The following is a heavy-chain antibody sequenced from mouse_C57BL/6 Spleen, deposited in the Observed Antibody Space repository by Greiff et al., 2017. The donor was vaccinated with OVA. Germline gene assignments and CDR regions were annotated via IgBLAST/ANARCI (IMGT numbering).Heavy chain of an antibody. V-gene: IGHV10-1*01. D-gene: IGHD4-1*01. J-gene: IGHJ3*01. CDR3: VRQLGREFAY. Sequence: GGGLVQPKGSLKLSCAASGFSFNTYAMNWVRQAPGKGLEWVARIRSKSNNYATYYADSVKDRFTISRDDSESMLYLQMNNLKTEDTAMYYCVRQLGREFAYWGQGTLVTVSA. CDR2: IRSKSNNYAT. CDR1: GFSFNTYA.